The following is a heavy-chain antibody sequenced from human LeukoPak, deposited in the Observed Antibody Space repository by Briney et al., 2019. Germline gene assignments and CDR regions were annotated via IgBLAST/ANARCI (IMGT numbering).Heavy chain of an antibody. CDR2: IDPSDSYT. Sequence: GESLKISCKGSGYSFTSYWISWVRQMPGKGLVWMGRIDPSDSYTNYSPSFQGHVTISANKSISTAYLQWSSLKASDTAMYYCARRVGSGSYNPFDYWGQGTLVTVSS. CDR3: ARRVGSGSYNPFDY. D-gene: IGHD3-10*01. CDR1: GYSFTSYW. J-gene: IGHJ4*02. V-gene: IGHV5-10-1*01.